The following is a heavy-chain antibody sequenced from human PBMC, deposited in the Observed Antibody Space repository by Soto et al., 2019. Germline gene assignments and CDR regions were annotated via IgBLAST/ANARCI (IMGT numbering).Heavy chain of an antibody. CDR2: IIPILGIA. CDR3: ARDSDPQYSSGWYSNPPAVDY. CDR1: GGTFSSYT. Sequence: QVQLVQSGAEVKKPGSSVKVSCKASGGTFSSYTISWVRQAPGQGLEWMGRIIPILGIANYAQKFQGRVTITANKSTSTAYMELSSLRSEDTAVYYCARDSDPQYSSGWYSNPPAVDYWGQGTLVTVSS. V-gene: IGHV1-69*08. D-gene: IGHD6-13*01. J-gene: IGHJ4*02.